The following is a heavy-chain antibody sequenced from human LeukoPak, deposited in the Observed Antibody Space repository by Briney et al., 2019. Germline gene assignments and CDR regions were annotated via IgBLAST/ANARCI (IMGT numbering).Heavy chain of an antibody. V-gene: IGHV3-7*01. CDR2: IKEDGSEK. CDR3: TRWARYCSSGSCYSWFDP. D-gene: IGHD2-15*01. CDR1: GFTFSSQW. J-gene: IGHJ5*02. Sequence: GGSLRLSCAASGFTFSSQWMSWVRQAPGKGLEWVANIKEDGSEKSYVDSVKGRFTISRDNAKNSLYLQMNSLRVDDTTVYYCTRWARYCSSGSCYSWFDPWGQGTLVTVSS.